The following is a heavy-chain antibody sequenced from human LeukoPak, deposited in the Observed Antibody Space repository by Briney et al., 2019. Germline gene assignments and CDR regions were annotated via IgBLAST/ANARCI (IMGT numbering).Heavy chain of an antibody. CDR1: GDSISSGDYY. J-gene: IGHJ3*02. D-gene: IGHD3-3*01. Sequence: SETLSLTCTVSGDSISSGDYYWSWIRQPAGKGLEWIGRISSSGSTNYNPSLKSRVTISVDTSKNQFSLKLSSVTAADTAVYYCARASEPYYDFWSGYWIPHYAFDIWGQGTMVTVSS. CDR3: ARASEPYYDFWSGYWIPHYAFDI. CDR2: ISSSGST. V-gene: IGHV4-61*02.